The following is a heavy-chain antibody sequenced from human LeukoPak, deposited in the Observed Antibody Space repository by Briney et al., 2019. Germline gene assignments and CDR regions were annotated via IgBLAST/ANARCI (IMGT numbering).Heavy chain of an antibody. CDR1: GFTFSNYW. D-gene: IGHD3-10*01. CDR3: ARVLWFGLDH. J-gene: IGHJ4*02. V-gene: IGHV3-30-3*01. CDR2: ISHDGDND. Sequence: GGSLRLSCAASGFTFSNYWMTWVRQAPGKGLEWVAVISHDGDNDYYAASVEGRFTISRDNSNNTVYLEMSGLSPDDTAVYYCARVLWFGLDHWGQGALVTVSS.